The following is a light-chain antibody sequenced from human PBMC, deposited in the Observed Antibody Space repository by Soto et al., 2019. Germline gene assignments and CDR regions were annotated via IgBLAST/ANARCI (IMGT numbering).Light chain of an antibody. CDR1: QSISSW. CDR2: DAS. Sequence: DVQMTQSPSTLSASVGNRFTSACRCSQSISSWLAWYQQKPGKAPKLLIYDASSLESGVPSRFSGSGSGTEFTLTISSLQPDDFATYYCQQYNSYWTFGQGTKVDIK. V-gene: IGKV1-5*01. J-gene: IGKJ1*01. CDR3: QQYNSYWT.